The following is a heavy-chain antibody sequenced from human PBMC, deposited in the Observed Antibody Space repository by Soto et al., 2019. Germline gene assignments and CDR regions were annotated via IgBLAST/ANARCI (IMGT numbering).Heavy chain of an antibody. Sequence: PGESLKISCAASGFTFSSYWMSWVRQAPGKGLEWVANIKQDGSEKYYVDSVKGRFTISRDNAKNSLYLQMNSLRAEDTAVYYCARDLTADWLCDYWGQGTLVTVSS. V-gene: IGHV3-7*03. D-gene: IGHD3-9*01. CDR1: GFTFSSYW. CDR3: ARDLTADWLCDY. J-gene: IGHJ4*02. CDR2: IKQDGSEK.